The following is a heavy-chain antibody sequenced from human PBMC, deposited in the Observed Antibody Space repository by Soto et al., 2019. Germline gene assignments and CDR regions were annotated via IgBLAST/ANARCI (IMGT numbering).Heavy chain of an antibody. CDR3: ARYFTVVTPVGQPRLDP. Sequence: GASGKVSCKASGGTFSRYAISLVRQAPGQGLEWMGGIIPIFGTANYAQKFQGRVTITADESTSTAYMELSSLRSEDTAVYYCARYFTVVTPVGQPRLDPWGQGTLVTVSS. D-gene: IGHD2-15*01. CDR2: IIPIFGTA. CDR1: GGTFSRYA. V-gene: IGHV1-69*13. J-gene: IGHJ5*02.